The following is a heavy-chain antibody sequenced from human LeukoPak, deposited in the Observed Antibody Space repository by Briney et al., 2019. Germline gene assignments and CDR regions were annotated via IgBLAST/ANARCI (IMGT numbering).Heavy chain of an antibody. Sequence: IPSQTLSLTCAVSGGSISRSSFYWDWIRQPPGKGLEWIGSISYSGNTYYNPSLKSRVTISVDTSKDQFSLKLSSVTAADTAVYYCARHGCTTTSCRLYYYYYFYMDVWGKGTTVTISS. CDR1: GGSISRSSFY. V-gene: IGHV4-39*01. J-gene: IGHJ6*03. CDR3: ARHGCTTTSCRLYYYYYFYMDV. D-gene: IGHD2-2*01. CDR2: ISYSGNT.